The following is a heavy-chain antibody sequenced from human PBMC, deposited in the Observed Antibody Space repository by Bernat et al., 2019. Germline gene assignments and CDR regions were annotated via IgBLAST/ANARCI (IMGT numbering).Heavy chain of an antibody. CDR2: FDPEDGET. V-gene: IGHV1-24*01. D-gene: IGHD1-14*01. CDR1: GYTLTELS. J-gene: IGHJ3*02. CDR3: DTLKSRPRRAPDAFDI. Sequence: QVQLVQPGAEVKKPGASVKVSCKVSGYTLTELSMHWVRQAPGKGLEWMGGFDPEDGETIYAQKFQGRVTMTKDTSTDTDYMELRSMRSEDTAVYYCDTLKSRPRRAPDAFDIWGQGTMVTVSS.